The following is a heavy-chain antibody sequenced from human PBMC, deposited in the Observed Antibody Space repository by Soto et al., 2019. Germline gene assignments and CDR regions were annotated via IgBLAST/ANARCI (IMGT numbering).Heavy chain of an antibody. J-gene: IGHJ5*02. CDR3: ARVVYGDYRQYNGFDP. Sequence: QVQLVESGGGLVKPGGSLRLSCAASGFTFSDYYMSWIRQAPGRGLEWVSYISSRATTIYYADSVKGRFTISRDNAKNSLSLLMKSLRVEDTAVYYCARVVYGDYRQYNGFDPWGQGTLVTVSS. V-gene: IGHV3-11*01. D-gene: IGHD4-17*01. CDR2: ISSRATTI. CDR1: GFTFSDYY.